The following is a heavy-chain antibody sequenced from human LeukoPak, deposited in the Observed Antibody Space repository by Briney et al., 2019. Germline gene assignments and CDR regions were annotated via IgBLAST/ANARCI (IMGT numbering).Heavy chain of an antibody. V-gene: IGHV1-18*01. J-gene: IGHJ3*02. CDR1: GYTFTNYD. CDR3: ARVFQSSRGLRYVDWLEIQEDGVEI. Sequence: ASVKVSCKASGYTFTNYDIIWVRQAPGQGLEWMGWISAYNGNTNHAQNLQGGVTMTTDTSTSTAYMELRSLRADDTAVYYCARVFQSSRGLRYVDWLEIQEDGVEIWGQGTMVTVSS. CDR2: ISAYNGNT. D-gene: IGHD3-9*01.